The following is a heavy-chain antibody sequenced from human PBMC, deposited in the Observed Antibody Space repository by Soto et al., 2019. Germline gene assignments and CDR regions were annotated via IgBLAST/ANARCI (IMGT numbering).Heavy chain of an antibody. J-gene: IGHJ4*02. CDR1: GFTFSSYA. D-gene: IGHD3-22*01. Sequence: GGSLRLSCAASGFTFSSYAMHWVRQAPGKGLEWVAVISYDGSNKYYADSVKGRFTISRDNSKNTLYLQMNSLRAEDTAVYYCARGRGYDSSGLFDYWGQGTLVTVSS. CDR2: ISYDGSNK. CDR3: ARGRGYDSSGLFDY. V-gene: IGHV3-30-3*01.